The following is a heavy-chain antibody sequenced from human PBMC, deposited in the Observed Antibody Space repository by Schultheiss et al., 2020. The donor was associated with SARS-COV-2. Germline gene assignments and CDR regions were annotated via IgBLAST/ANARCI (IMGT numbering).Heavy chain of an antibody. V-gene: IGHV4-31*03. CDR1: GGSISSGGYY. CDR3: ARTRPLIRGYYYYGMDV. CDR2: IYYSGST. D-gene: IGHD3-16*01. J-gene: IGHJ6*02. Sequence: SETLSLTCTVSGGSISSGGYYWSWIRQHPGKGLEWIGYIYYSGSTYYNPSLKSRVTISVDTSKNQFSLKLSSVTAADTAVYYCARTRPLIRGYYYYGMDVWGQGTTVTVSS.